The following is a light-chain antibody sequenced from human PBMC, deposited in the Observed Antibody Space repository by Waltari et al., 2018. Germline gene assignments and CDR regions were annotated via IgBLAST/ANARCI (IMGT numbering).Light chain of an antibody. CDR2: LDNEGSH. J-gene: IGLJ3*02. V-gene: IGLV4-69*01. CDR1: SAHSYYT. CDR3: QTWDTAIQM. Sequence: QLVLTQSPAASASLGASVTLTSTLSSAHSYYTIAWHQQQPERGVRFWMKLDNEGSHMKVDGIPDRFSGSSSGAERYLTISSLQPEDEADYYCQTWDTAIQMFGEGTKLTVL.